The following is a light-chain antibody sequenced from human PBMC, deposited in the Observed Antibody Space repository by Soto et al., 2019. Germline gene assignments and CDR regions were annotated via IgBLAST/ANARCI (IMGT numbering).Light chain of an antibody. V-gene: IGLV1-47*02. CDR2: SNN. J-gene: IGLJ3*02. CDR1: SSNIGNNY. Sequence: QSVLTQPPSASATPGQRVTISCSGSSSNIGNNYLSWYQQLPGTAPRLLIYSNNQRPSGVPDRFSGSKSGTSASLAISGLRSQDEADYFCAAWDDSLSGPVFGGGTKLTVL. CDR3: AAWDDSLSGPV.